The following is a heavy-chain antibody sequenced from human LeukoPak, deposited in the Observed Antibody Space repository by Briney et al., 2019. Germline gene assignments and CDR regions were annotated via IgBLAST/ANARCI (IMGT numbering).Heavy chain of an antibody. CDR2: IKQDGSEK. CDR3: ARGHCSGGVCYRTPFDY. D-gene: IGHD2-15*01. J-gene: IGHJ4*02. Sequence: GGSLRLSCAASGFTFSNYWMSWVRQAPGKGLEWVANIKQDGSEKYYVDSVRGRFTISRDNAQNSLSLQMNSLRAEDTAIYYCARGHCSGGVCYRTPFDYWGQGILVTVSS. V-gene: IGHV3-7*01. CDR1: GFTFSNYW.